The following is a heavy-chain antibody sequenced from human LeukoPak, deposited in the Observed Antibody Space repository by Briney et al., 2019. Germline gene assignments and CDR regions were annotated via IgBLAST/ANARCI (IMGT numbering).Heavy chain of an antibody. D-gene: IGHD3-3*01. CDR2: TSSSGSTI. CDR1: GFTFSDYY. Sequence: GGSLRLSCAASGFTFSDYYMSWIRQAPGKGLGWVSYTSSSGSTIYYADSVKGRFTISRDNAKNSLYLQMNSLRAEDTAVYYCARARAYDFWSGYLRPTYGMDVWGQGTTVTVSS. CDR3: ARARAYDFWSGYLRPTYGMDV. V-gene: IGHV3-11*01. J-gene: IGHJ6*02.